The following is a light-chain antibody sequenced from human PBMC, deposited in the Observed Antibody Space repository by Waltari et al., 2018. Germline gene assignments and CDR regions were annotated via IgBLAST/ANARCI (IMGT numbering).Light chain of an antibody. Sequence: QSALTQPASVSGSPGQSITISCTGSSSEVGRYDFVSWYQQHPAQAPQVIIFDANKRPSGVSNRFSGSKSGNTASLTISGLQAEDEADYYCCSYSDSRTWVFGGGTKLTVL. J-gene: IGLJ3*02. CDR3: CSYSDSRTWV. CDR1: SSEVGRYDF. CDR2: DAN. V-gene: IGLV2-23*01.